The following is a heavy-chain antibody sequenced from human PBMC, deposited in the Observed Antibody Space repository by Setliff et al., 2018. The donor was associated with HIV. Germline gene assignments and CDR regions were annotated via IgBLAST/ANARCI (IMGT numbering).Heavy chain of an antibody. CDR3: ARVATITYYFDY. V-gene: IGHV1-3*01. CDR2: INAGNGNT. D-gene: IGHD5-12*01. CDR1: GYTFATYT. J-gene: IGHJ4*02. Sequence: ASVKVSCKASGYTFATYTMHWVRQAPGQRLEWMGWINAGNGNTKYSQKFQDRVTITRDTSASTAYMELSSLRSEDTAVYYCARVATITYYFDYWGQGTLVTVSS.